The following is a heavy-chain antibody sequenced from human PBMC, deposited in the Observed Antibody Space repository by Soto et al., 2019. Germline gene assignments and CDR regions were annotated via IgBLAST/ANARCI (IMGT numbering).Heavy chain of an antibody. Sequence: SVKVSCKASGGTFGSYASSWVRQAPGQGLEWMGGIIPIFGTANYAQKFQGRVTITADESTSTAYMELSSLRSEDTAVYYCARDRPSPYSSSWSPLDYWGQGTLVTVSS. D-gene: IGHD6-13*01. V-gene: IGHV1-69*13. CDR2: IIPIFGTA. J-gene: IGHJ4*02. CDR3: ARDRPSPYSSSWSPLDY. CDR1: GGTFGSYA.